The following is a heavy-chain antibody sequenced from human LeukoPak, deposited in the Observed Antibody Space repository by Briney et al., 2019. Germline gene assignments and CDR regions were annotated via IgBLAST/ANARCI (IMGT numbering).Heavy chain of an antibody. CDR1: GYRFTDYW. Sequence: GESLKISCKGSGYRFTDYWIGWVRQVRGKGLEWMGIISPDDSDTRDSPSYSPSFQGQVTISTDESISTAYLQWSSLKASDTAMYYCARYRGHYVSLPSPFDYWGQGTLVTVSS. CDR3: ARYRGHYVSLPSPFDY. D-gene: IGHD4-17*01. J-gene: IGHJ4*02. V-gene: IGHV5-51*01. CDR2: ISPDDSDT.